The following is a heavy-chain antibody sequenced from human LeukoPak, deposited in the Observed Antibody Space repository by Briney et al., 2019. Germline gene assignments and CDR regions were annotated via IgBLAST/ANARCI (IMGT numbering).Heavy chain of an antibody. CDR1: GFTFSDYY. Sequence: GGSLRLSCAASGFTFSDYYMSWIRRAPGKGLEWVSYISSSGSTIYYADSVKGRFTISRDNAKNSLYLQMNSLRAEDTAVYYCAREGLAAAGTQHYYYYYYKDVWGKGTTVTVSS. D-gene: IGHD6-13*01. V-gene: IGHV3-11*01. CDR2: ISSSGSTI. CDR3: AREGLAAAGTQHYYYYYYKDV. J-gene: IGHJ6*03.